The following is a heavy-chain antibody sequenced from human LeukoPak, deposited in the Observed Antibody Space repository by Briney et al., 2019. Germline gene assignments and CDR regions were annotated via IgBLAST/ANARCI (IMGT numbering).Heavy chain of an antibody. J-gene: IGHJ4*02. V-gene: IGHV3-30-3*01. D-gene: IGHD2-8*02. CDR1: GFTFSSYA. Sequence: QPGGSLRLSCAASGFTFSSYAMHWVRQAPGKGLEWVAVISYDGSNKYYADSVKGRFTISRDNSKNTLYLQMNSLRAEDTAVYYCASSVAVVYAMFDYWGQGTLVTVSS. CDR2: ISYDGSNK. CDR3: ASSVAVVYAMFDY.